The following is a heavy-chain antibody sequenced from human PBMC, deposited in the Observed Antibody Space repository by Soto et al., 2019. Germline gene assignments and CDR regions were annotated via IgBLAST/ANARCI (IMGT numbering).Heavy chain of an antibody. CDR3: ARGASYCSGGSCYYFVY. CDR2: IYPGDSDT. CDR1: GYSFTSYW. J-gene: IGHJ4*02. Sequence: GESLKISCKGSGYSFTSYWIGWVRQMPGKGLEWMGIIYPGDSDTRYSPSFQGQVTISADKSISTAYLQWSSLKASDTAMYYCARGASYCSGGSCYYFVYWGQGTLVTVSS. V-gene: IGHV5-51*01. D-gene: IGHD2-15*01.